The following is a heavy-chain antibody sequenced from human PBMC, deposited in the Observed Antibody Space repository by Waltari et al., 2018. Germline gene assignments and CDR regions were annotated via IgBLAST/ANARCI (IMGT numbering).Heavy chain of an antibody. CDR1: GYRLSDNY. V-gene: IGHV1-2*02. CDR2: INPNSVGT. CDR3: ARAMGPSTSRRWLDP. D-gene: IGHD2-8*01. Sequence: QVQLVQSGAAVKKPGASVTVSCKASGYRLSDNYIHWVRQAPGQGLEWLGSINPNSVGTHYPQKFVGRVTMTRDTSLNTAYMDLTSLTSDDTAVYYCARAMGPSTSRRWLDPWGQGTLVTVSS. J-gene: IGHJ5*02.